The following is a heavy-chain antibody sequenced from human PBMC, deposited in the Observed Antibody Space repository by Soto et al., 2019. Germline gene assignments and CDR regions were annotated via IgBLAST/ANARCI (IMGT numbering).Heavy chain of an antibody. V-gene: IGHV3-7*03. CDR2: IKQDVGEK. CDR3: VRDYRVSYGYGPFDY. J-gene: IGHJ4*02. D-gene: IGHD5-18*01. CDR1: GFTFSSYW. Sequence: GGSLRLSCAASGFTFSSYWMSWVRQAPGKGLEWVANIKQDVGEKYYVDSVKGRFTISRDNAKNSLYLQMNSPRGDDTAVYYCVRDYRVSYGYGPFDYWGQGTLVTVSS.